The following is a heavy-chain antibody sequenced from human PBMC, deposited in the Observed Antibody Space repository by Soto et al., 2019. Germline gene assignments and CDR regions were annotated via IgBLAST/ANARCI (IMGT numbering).Heavy chain of an antibody. Sequence: QVQLQESGPGLVKPSGTLSLTCAVSGGSISSSNWWSWGRQPAGKGLEWIGEIYHSGSTNYNPSLKSRVTISVDKSKNQFSLKLSPVTAAHTAVYYCARVSGSYYYGMDVWGQGTTVTVSS. V-gene: IGHV4-4*02. CDR3: ARVSGSYYYGMDV. CDR1: GGSISSSNW. J-gene: IGHJ6*02. CDR2: IYHSGST. D-gene: IGHD1-26*01.